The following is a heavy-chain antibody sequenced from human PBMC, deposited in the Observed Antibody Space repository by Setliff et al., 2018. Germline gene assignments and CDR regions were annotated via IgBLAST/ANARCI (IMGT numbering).Heavy chain of an antibody. CDR3: ALGYYSQYRSYFDD. J-gene: IGHJ4*02. Sequence: PGGSLRLSCAGSGFTFSSHWMYWVRQAPGKGLVWVSRIDKDGSSTVYADSVKGRFTISRDNRKNLLFLQMDSLRGEDTALYYCALGYYSQYRSYFDDWGPGTQVTVSS. V-gene: IGHV3-74*01. CDR2: IDKDGSST. D-gene: IGHD3-10*01. CDR1: GFTFSSHW.